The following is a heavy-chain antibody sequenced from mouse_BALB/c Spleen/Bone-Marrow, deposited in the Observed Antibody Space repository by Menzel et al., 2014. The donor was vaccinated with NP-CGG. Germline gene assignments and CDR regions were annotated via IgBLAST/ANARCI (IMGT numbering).Heavy chain of an antibody. Sequence: EVQLQQSGTALVKPGASVKLSCTASGFNIKDTYMHWVKQRPEQGLDWIGRIDPASGNIQYDPKFQGRAAITADTSSNTAYLQLSSLTSEDTAVYYCASLTGTFDYWGQGTPLTVSS. CDR1: GFNIKDTY. J-gene: IGHJ2*01. V-gene: IGHV14-3*02. CDR3: ASLTGTFDY. CDR2: IDPASGNI. D-gene: IGHD4-1*01.